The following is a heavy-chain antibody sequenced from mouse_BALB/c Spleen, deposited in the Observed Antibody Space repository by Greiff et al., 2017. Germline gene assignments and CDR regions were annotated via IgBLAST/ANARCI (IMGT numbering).Heavy chain of an antibody. CDR1: GFSLTSYG. V-gene: IGHV2-9*02. D-gene: IGHD1-1*01. CDR2: IWAGGST. CDR3: ARDSSYAMDY. Sequence: QVQLQQSGPGLVEPSQSLSITCTVSGFSLTSYGVHWVRQPPGKGLEWLGEIWAGGSTNYNSALMSRLSISKDNSKSQVFLKMNSLQTDDTAMYYCARDSSYAMDYWGQGTSVTVSS. J-gene: IGHJ4*01.